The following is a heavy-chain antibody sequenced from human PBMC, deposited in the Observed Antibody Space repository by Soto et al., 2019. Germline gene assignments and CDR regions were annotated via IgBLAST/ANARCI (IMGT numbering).Heavy chain of an antibody. CDR3: ARGMNDDSSGYCYCVMDV. V-gene: IGHV1-69*13. CDR1: GGTFSSYS. J-gene: IGHJ6*02. Sequence: ASVNVSFKASGGTFSSYSIRWVRQAPGQGLGWRGGIIPIFGTANHAQKFQGRVTITADESTSTAYMELSSLRSEDTAVYYCARGMNDDSSGYCYCVMDVWGQGTTVTVSS. D-gene: IGHD3-22*01. CDR2: IIPIFGTA.